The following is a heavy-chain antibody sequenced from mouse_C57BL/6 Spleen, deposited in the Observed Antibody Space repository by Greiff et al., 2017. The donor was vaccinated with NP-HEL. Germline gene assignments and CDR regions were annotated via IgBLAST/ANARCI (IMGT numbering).Heavy chain of an antibody. CDR2: INPNNGGT. Sequence: VQLQQSGPELVKPGASVKMSCKASGYTFTDYNMHWVKQSHGKSLEWIGYINPNNGGTSYNQKFKGKATLTENKSSSTAYMELRSLTSEDSAVYYCENLLYRDCWGQGTTLTVSS. J-gene: IGHJ2*01. V-gene: IGHV1-22*01. CDR3: ENLLYRDC. D-gene: IGHD2-12*01. CDR1: GYTFTDYN.